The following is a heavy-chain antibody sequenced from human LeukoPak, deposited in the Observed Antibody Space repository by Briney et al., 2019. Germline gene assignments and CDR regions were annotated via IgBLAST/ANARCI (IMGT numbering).Heavy chain of an antibody. CDR3: ARDLKRGYSSGRYSWGTGSSNDY. J-gene: IGHJ4*02. CDR1: GYTLTELS. CDR2: FDPEDGET. V-gene: IGHV1-24*01. Sequence: GASVKVSCKVSGYTLTELSMHWVRQAPGKGLEWMGGFDPEDGETIYAQKFQGRVTMTEDTSTDTAYMELSSLRSEDTAVYYCARDLKRGYSSGRYSWGTGSSNDYWGQGTLVTVSS. D-gene: IGHD6-19*01.